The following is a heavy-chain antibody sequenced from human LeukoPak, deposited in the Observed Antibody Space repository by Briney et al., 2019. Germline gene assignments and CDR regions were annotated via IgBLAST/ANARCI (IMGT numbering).Heavy chain of an antibody. D-gene: IGHD3-10*01. J-gene: IGHJ4*02. CDR3: ARDMYYYGSGSLGLDY. CDR1: GFTFSSYW. Sequence: GGSLRLSCAASGFTFSSYWMSWVRHAPGKGLEWVANIKQDGSEKYYVDSVKGRFTISRDNAKNSLYLQMNSLRAEDTAVYYCARDMYYYGSGSLGLDYWGQGTLVTVSS. V-gene: IGHV3-7*01. CDR2: IKQDGSEK.